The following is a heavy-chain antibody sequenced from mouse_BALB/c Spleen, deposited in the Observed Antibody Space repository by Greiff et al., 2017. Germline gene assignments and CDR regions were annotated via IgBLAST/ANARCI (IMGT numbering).Heavy chain of an antibody. Sequence: VKLVESGPGLVAPSQSLSITCTVSGFSLTSYDISWIRQPPGKGLEWLGVIWTGGGTNYNSAFMSRLSISKDNSKSQVFLKMNSLQTDDTAIYYCVRDMDYWGQGTSVTVSS. J-gene: IGHJ4*01. CDR2: IWTGGGT. V-gene: IGHV2-9-2*01. CDR3: VRDMDY. CDR1: GFSLTSYD.